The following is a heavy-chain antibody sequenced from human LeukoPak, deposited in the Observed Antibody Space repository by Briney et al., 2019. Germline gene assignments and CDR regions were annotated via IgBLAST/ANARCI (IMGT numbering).Heavy chain of an antibody. J-gene: IGHJ6*02. V-gene: IGHV3-33*01. D-gene: IGHD2-2*01. CDR1: GFTFSSYG. CDR2: TWYDGSNK. CDR3: ARGGHCGTTSCSNYDGMDV. Sequence: GGSLRLSCAASGFTFSSYGMHWVRQAPGKGLEWVAATWYDGSNKYYADSVKGRFAISRDNSKNTLYLQMNSLRAEDTAVYFCARGGHCGTTSCSNYDGMDVWGQGTTLTVSS.